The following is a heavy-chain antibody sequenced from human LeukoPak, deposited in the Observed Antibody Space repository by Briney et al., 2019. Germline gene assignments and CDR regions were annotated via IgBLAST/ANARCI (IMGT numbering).Heavy chain of an antibody. CDR1: GFTFSSYS. V-gene: IGHV3-7*01. CDR3: ARLFGGVTTFDY. J-gene: IGHJ4*02. Sequence: GGSLRLSCAASGFTFSSYSMNWVRQAPGRGLQWVASMKGDASLIYYVDSVRGRFTISRDNARNSLYLQMNSLRVEGTAVYYCARLFGGVTTFDYWGQGALVTVSS. CDR2: MKGDASLI. D-gene: IGHD2-8*02.